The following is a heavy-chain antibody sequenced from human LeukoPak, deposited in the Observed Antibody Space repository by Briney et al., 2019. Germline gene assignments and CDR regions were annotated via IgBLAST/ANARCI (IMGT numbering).Heavy chain of an antibody. CDR2: MRAYNGNT. D-gene: IGHD3-22*01. CDR1: GYTSTSEG. CDR3: ARLYAHYDSSGYYYEDY. J-gene: IGHJ4*02. V-gene: IGHV1-18*01. Sequence: ASVKVSCKASGYTSTSEGISWVRQAPGQGLERMGWMRAYNGNTNYAQKLQGRVTMTTDTSTSTAYMELSSLRSEDTAVYYCARLYAHYDSSGYYYEDYWGQGTLVTVSS.